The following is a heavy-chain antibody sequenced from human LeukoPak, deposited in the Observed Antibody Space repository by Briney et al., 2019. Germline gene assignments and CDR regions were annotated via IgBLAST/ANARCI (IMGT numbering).Heavy chain of an antibody. CDR1: GSMYNYY. D-gene: IGHD2-21*02. J-gene: IGHJ4*02. V-gene: IGHV4-59*08. Sequence: ETLSLTCTVSGSMYNYYWSWIRQPPGKGLEWIGYIHYNGITNYNPSLKTRVTMSLDTSKNQVSLNLNSVTAADTAVYYCACDCSRGGYFDYWGQGTLVTVSS. CDR3: ACDCSRGGYFDY. CDR2: IHYNGIT.